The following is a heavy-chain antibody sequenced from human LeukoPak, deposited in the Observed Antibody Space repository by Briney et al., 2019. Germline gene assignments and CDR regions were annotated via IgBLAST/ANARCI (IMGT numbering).Heavy chain of an antibody. Sequence: GGSLRLSCAASGFTFSSYGMSWARQAPGKGLEWVSAISGSGGSTYYADSVKGRFTISRDNSKNTLYLQMNSLRAEDTAVYYCAKGTYYYYGSGSYYNYWGQGTLVTVSS. V-gene: IGHV3-23*01. CDR3: AKGTYYYYGSGSYYNY. J-gene: IGHJ4*02. CDR2: ISGSGGST. CDR1: GFTFSSYG. D-gene: IGHD3-10*01.